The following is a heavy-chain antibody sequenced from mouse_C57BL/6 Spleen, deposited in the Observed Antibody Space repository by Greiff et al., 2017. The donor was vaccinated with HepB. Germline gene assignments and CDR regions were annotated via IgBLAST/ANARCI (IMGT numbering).Heavy chain of an antibody. D-gene: IGHD2-5*01. CDR1: GFTFSDYG. CDR2: ISSGSSTI. V-gene: IGHV5-17*01. CDR3: ARSLYSNLYYAMDY. J-gene: IGHJ4*01. Sequence: EVNLVESGGGLVKPGGSLKLSCAASGFTFSDYGMHWVRQAPEKGLEWVAYISSGSSTIYYADKVKGRFTISRDNAKNTLCLQMTRLRYEDTAMYYGARSLYSNLYYAMDYWGQGTSVTVSS.